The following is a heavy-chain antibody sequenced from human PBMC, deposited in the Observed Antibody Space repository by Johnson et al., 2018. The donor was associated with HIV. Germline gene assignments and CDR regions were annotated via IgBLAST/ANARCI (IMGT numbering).Heavy chain of an antibody. Sequence: QVQLVESGGGLVQPGGSLRLSCAASGFTFSSYAMHWVRQAPGKGLEWVAIISYDGNNKYYADSVKGRFTISRDNSKNTLYLQMNSLSAGDTAVYYCARSDYDSSGYYAFDIWGQGTMVTVSS. D-gene: IGHD3-22*01. J-gene: IGHJ3*02. CDR2: ISYDGNNK. V-gene: IGHV3-30-3*01. CDR1: GFTFSSYA. CDR3: ARSDYDSSGYYAFDI.